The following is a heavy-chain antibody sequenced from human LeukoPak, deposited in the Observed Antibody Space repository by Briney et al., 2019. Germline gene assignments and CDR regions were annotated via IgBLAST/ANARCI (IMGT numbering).Heavy chain of an antibody. J-gene: IGHJ4*02. V-gene: IGHV3-33*01. CDR3: ARGVGTAYFDY. CDR1: GFTFSSYG. Sequence: GGSLRLSCAASGFTFSSYGMHWVRQAPGKGLEWVAVIWYDGSNKYYADSVKGRFTISRDNSKNTLYLQMNSLRAEDTAVYYCARGVGTAYFDYWGQGTLVTVSS. CDR2: IWYDGSNK. D-gene: IGHD5-18*01.